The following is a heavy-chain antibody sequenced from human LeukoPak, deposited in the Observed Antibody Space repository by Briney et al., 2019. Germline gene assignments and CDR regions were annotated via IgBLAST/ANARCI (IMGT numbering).Heavy chain of an antibody. CDR1: GFTFSNYY. CDR2: ISGSGSSI. V-gene: IGHV3-11*01. Sequence: PGGSLRLSCIASGFTFSNYYMSWIRQAPGKGLEWVSDISGSGSSIYNADSVKGRFNISRDNHKNSLYLQKTSVRAEDTAVYYCGRKGRALDYWGQGTLVTVSS. J-gene: IGHJ4*02. CDR3: GRKGRALDY.